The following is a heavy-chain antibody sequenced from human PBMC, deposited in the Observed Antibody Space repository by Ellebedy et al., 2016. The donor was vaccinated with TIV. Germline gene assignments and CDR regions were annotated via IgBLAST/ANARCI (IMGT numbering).Heavy chain of an antibody. CDR3: AAGSKEYWFDP. Sequence: GESLKISCAASGFSFSNYNMNWVRQAPGEAPAWVSSISSDSSDLSYADSGKGRFTISRDNAKNLLYLQMNSLGVEDTAVYYCAAGSKEYWFDPWGQGTLVTVSS. J-gene: IGHJ5*02. CDR1: GFSFSNYN. CDR2: ISSDSSDL. V-gene: IGHV3-21*01. D-gene: IGHD3-10*01.